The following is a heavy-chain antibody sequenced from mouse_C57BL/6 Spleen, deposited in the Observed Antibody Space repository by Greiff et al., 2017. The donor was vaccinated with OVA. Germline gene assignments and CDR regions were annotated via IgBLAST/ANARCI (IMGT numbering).Heavy chain of an antibody. CDR2: INPSSGYT. Sequence: QVQLQQSGADLARPGASVKMSCKASGYTFPSYTMHWVKQRPGQGLEWIGYINPSSGYTKYNQKFKDKATLTADKSSSTAYMQLSSLTSEDSAVYYCAREGYGNYFDYWGQGTTLTVSS. V-gene: IGHV1-4*01. J-gene: IGHJ2*01. CDR3: AREGYGNYFDY. D-gene: IGHD2-1*01. CDR1: GYTFPSYT.